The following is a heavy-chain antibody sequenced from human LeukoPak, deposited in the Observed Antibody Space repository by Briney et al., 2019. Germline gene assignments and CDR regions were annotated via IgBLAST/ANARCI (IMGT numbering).Heavy chain of an antibody. CDR3: ASSNYYDSRHY. J-gene: IGHJ4*02. CDR1: GGSFSGYC. D-gene: IGHD3-22*01. CDR2: INHSGST. V-gene: IGHV4-34*01. Sequence: PSETLSLTCAVYGGSFSGYCWSWIRQPPGKGLEWIGEINHSGSTNYNPSLKSRVTISVDTSKNQFSLKLSSVTAADTAVYYCASSNYYDSRHYWGQGTLVTVSS.